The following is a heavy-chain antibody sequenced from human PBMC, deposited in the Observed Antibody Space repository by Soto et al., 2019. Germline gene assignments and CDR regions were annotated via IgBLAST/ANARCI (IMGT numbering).Heavy chain of an antibody. CDR2: INSDGSST. CDR3: ARGWAYYFDY. Sequence: VGFLRLSCAASGFTFSSYWRHWVRQAPGKGLVWVSRINSDGSSTSYADSVKGRFTISRDNAKNTLYLQMNRLRAEDTAVYYCARGWAYYFDYWGQGTLVTVSS. J-gene: IGHJ4*02. CDR1: GFTFSSYW. D-gene: IGHD3-16*01. V-gene: IGHV3-74*01.